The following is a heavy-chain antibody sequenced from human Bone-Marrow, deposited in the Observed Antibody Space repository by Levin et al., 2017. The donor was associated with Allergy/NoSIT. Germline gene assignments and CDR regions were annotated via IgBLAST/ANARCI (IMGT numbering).Heavy chain of an antibody. J-gene: IGHJ6*02. CDR2: INHSGST. D-gene: IGHD2-15*01. CDR3: ARGRVVAWYYYGMDV. CDR1: GGSFSGYY. V-gene: IGHV4-34*01. Sequence: SETLSLTCAVYGGSFSGYYWSWIRQPPGKGLEWIGEINHSGSTNYNPSLKSRVTISVDTSKNQFSLKLSSVTAADTAVYYCARGRVVAWYYYGMDVWGQGTTVTVSS.